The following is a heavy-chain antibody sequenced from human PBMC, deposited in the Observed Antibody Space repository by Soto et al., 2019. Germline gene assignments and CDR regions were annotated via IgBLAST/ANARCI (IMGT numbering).Heavy chain of an antibody. Sequence: SVKVSCKASGFTFTSSAVQWVRQARGQRLEWIGWIVVGSGNTNYAQKFQERVTITRDMSTSTAHMELSSLRSEDTAVYYCATERDGYNYVDAWFDPWGQGTLVTVSS. CDR2: IVVGSGNT. CDR3: ATERDGYNYVDAWFDP. CDR1: GFTFTSSA. D-gene: IGHD5-12*01. J-gene: IGHJ5*02. V-gene: IGHV1-58*01.